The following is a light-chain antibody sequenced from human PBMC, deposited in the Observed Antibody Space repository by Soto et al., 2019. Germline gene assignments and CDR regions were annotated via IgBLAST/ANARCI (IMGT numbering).Light chain of an antibody. J-gene: IGLJ3*02. V-gene: IGLV2-14*01. CDR3: SSDTSIRTLL. CDR2: EVT. CDR1: SSDVGGYNY. Sequence: QSALTQPPSVSGSPGQSITFSCTGTSSDVGGYNYVYWYQQHPGKGPKLMIYEVTNRPSGVSNRFSGSKSGNTASLTISGLHADDANYYCCSSDTSIRTLLFGGGTQLTVL.